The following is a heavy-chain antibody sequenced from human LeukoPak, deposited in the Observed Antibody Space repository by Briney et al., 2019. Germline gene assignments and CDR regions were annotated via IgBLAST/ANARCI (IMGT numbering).Heavy chain of an antibody. CDR3: ARRCIAVAGRAPVGSSYMDV. CDR2: INHSGST. J-gene: IGHJ6*03. V-gene: IGHV4-34*01. Sequence: SETLSLTCAVYGGSFSGYYWSWIRQPPGRGLEWIGEINHSGSTNYNPSLKSRVTISVDTSKNQFSLKLSSVTAADTAVYYCARRCIAVAGRAPVGSSYMDVWGKGTTVTVSS. D-gene: IGHD6-19*01. CDR1: GGSFSGYY.